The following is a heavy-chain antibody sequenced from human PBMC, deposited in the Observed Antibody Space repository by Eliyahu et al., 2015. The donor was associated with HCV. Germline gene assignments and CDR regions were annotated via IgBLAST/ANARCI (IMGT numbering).Heavy chain of an antibody. CDR1: GFTFSSYC. Sequence: EVQLVESGGGLVKXGGSLXLXXAASGFTFSSYCXNWVRQAPGKGLEWVSSISSSSSYIYYADSVKGRFTISRDNAKNSLSLQMNSLRAEDTAVYYCASTLYYYDSSGYYFDYWGQGTLVTVSS. J-gene: IGHJ4*02. D-gene: IGHD3-22*01. V-gene: IGHV3-21*01. CDR2: ISSSSSYI. CDR3: ASTLYYYDSSGYYFDY.